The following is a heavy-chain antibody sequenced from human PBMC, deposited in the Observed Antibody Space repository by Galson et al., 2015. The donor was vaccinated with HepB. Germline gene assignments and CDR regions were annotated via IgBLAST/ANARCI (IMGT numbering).Heavy chain of an antibody. Sequence: SVKVSCKASGGTFSSHSLSWVRQAPGQGLEWIGRIITILNIKTYAQEFHRRVTMTADKSKSKAYMNLRSLNPDDKAVYYCAGVPKDISSHYLYHYMDVWGQGTTVTVSS. V-gene: IGHV1-69*02. CDR3: AGVPKDISSHYLYHYMDV. CDR2: IITILNIK. CDR1: GGTFSSHS. J-gene: IGHJ6*02. D-gene: IGHD6-6*01.